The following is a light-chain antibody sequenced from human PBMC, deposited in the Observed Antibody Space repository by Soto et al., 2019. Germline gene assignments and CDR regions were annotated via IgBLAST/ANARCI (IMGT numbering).Light chain of an antibody. CDR3: SSYTTSSTLV. J-gene: IGLJ3*02. Sequence: QSALTQPASVSESPGQSITISCTGTSSDVGGYNYVSWYQQHPGKAPKLMIYDVNNRPSGVSNRFSGSKSGNTASLTISGLQAEDEAHYYCSSYTTSSTLVFGGGTNLTVL. CDR2: DVN. CDR1: SSDVGGYNY. V-gene: IGLV2-14*03.